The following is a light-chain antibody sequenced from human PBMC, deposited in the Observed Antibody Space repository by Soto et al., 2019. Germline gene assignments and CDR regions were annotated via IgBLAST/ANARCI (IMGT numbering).Light chain of an antibody. CDR1: SSDVGGYNY. CDR3: TSYAGSNNYV. CDR2: AVS. Sequence: QSVLTQPPSASGSPGQSVTISCTGTSSDVGGYNYVSWYRQYPGKAPKLMIYAVSNRASGVPDRFSGSKSGNTASLTVSGLQTEDEADYYCTSYAGSNNYVFGTGTKATVL. V-gene: IGLV2-8*01. J-gene: IGLJ1*01.